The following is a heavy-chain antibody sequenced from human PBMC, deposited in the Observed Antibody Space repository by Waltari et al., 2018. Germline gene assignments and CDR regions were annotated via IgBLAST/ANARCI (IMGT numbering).Heavy chain of an antibody. CDR1: GGPTRRVSCS. D-gene: IGHD6-19*01. CDR2: IYTSGST. Sequence: QVQLQESGPGLVTPSQPLSLTCPVCGGPTRRVSCSWSWLRPPAGKGLEWIGRIYTSGSTNYNPSLKSRVTISVDTSKNQCSLKLSSVTAADTAVYYCARSHSSGWYLNWGQGTLVTVSS. J-gene: IGHJ4*02. V-gene: IGHV4-61*02. CDR3: ARSHSSGWYLN.